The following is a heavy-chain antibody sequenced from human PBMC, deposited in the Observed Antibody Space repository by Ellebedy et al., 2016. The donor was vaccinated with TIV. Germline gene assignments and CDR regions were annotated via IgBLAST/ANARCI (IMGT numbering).Heavy chain of an antibody. CDR3: ARGFTYGLGSSSMGGD. CDR1: GYFISSGHY. V-gene: IGHV4-38-2*02. CDR2: IHHSGST. D-gene: IGHD3-10*01. Sequence: MPSETLSLTCNVSGYFISSGHYWGWIRQAPGKGLEWIGSIHHSGSTYYNSSLESRVTISVDTSKNQFSLELSAVTAADTAIYYCARGFTYGLGSSSMGGDWGQGTLVTVSS. J-gene: IGHJ4*02.